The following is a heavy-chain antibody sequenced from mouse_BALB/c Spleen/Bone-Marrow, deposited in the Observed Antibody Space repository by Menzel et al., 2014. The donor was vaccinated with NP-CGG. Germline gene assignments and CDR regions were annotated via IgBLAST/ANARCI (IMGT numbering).Heavy chain of an antibody. Sequence: QVQLQQSGPELVKPGALVKISCKDSGYTFTSYDINWVKQGPGQGLEWIGWIYPGVGSTKYNEKFKGKATMTADKSSSTAYMQLSSLTSENSAVYFCARSGDSSSYGFAYWGQGTLVTVSA. CDR3: ARSGDSSSYGFAY. CDR2: IYPGVGST. D-gene: IGHD3-2*01. J-gene: IGHJ3*01. CDR1: GYTFTSYD. V-gene: IGHV1S56*01.